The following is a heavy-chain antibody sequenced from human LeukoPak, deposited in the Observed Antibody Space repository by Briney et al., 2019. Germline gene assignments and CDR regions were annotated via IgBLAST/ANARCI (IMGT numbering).Heavy chain of an antibody. J-gene: IGHJ1*01. CDR1: GYTFTGFH. V-gene: IGHV1-2*02. D-gene: IGHD3-22*01. Sequence: GASVKVSCTTSGYTFTGFHVFWVRQAPGQRLEWMGWINPNNGDTNYAPKFQGRVTMTRDTSITTGYMELSSLKSDDTAIYYCATYYLDTSARDWGQGTLVTVSS. CDR2: INPNNGDT. CDR3: ATYYLDTSARD.